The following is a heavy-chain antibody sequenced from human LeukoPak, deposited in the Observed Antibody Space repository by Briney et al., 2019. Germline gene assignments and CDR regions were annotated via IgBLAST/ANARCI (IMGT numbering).Heavy chain of an antibody. J-gene: IGHJ4*02. CDR1: GFTFRSYS. V-gene: IGHV3-21*01. CDR3: ARDRQRGCSYGPADY. CDR2: ISYSSSYI. D-gene: IGHD5-18*01. Sequence: GGSLRLSCAASGFTFRSYSMHWVRQTPGKGPEWVSSISYSSSYITYADSVRGRFPISRDNATSSLYLQMNNLRAEDTSVYYCARDRQRGCSYGPADYWGQGTLATVSS.